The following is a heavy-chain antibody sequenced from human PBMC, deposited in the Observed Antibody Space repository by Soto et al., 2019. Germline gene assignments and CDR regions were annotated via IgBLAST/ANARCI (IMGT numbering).Heavy chain of an antibody. CDR2: IYHSGST. V-gene: IGHV4-30-2*01. Sequence: SETLSLTCTVSGGTISSGGYSWNWIRQPLGKGLEWIGYIYHSGSTYYNPSLKSRVTISVDKSKNQFSLKLTSVTAADTAVYYCARDQLEGNWFDPWGQGTLVTVSS. CDR3: ARDQLEGNWFDP. J-gene: IGHJ5*02. D-gene: IGHD1-1*01. CDR1: GGTISSGGYS.